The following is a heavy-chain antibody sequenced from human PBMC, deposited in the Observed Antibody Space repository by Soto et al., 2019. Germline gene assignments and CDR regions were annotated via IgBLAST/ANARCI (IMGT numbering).Heavy chain of an antibody. CDR1: CGSISSGGYS. D-gene: IGHD3-3*01. CDR2: IYYSGST. Sequence: PSETLSLSCTVSCGSISSGGYSWSWIRQPPGKGLEWIGYIYYSGSTYYNPSLKSRVTISVDTSKNQFSLKLSSVTAADTAVYYCARENQDDHTYYVFWSGYHRNCFDPRGKTTFVTV. V-gene: IGHV4-30-4*01. CDR3: ARENQDDHTYYVFWSGYHRNCFDP. J-gene: IGHJ5*02.